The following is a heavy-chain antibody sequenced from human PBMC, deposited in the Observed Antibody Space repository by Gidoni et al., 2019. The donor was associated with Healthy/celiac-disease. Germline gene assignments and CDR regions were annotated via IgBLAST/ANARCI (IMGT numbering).Heavy chain of an antibody. Sequence: QVQLQASGPVLVKPSETLSLTCTVPRGSFRRASYYWSWIRQPPRKGLEWIGYIYYSGSTNYNPSLKSRVTISVDTSKNQFSLKLSSVTAADTAVYYCAREGYSYGSDSLYFDYWGQGTLVTVSS. D-gene: IGHD5-18*01. J-gene: IGHJ4*02. V-gene: IGHV4-61*01. CDR3: AREGYSYGSDSLYFDY. CDR1: RGSFRRASYY. CDR2: IYYSGST.